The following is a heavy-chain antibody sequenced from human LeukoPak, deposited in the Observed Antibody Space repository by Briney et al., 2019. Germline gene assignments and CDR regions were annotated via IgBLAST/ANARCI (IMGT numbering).Heavy chain of an antibody. CDR2: ISGSGGST. CDR1: GFTFSSYA. CDR3: AKAAAERCASIKCYPFDS. J-gene: IGHJ4*02. V-gene: IGHV3-23*01. D-gene: IGHD1-1*01. Sequence: GGSLRLSCAASGFTFSSYAMSWVRQAPGKGLEWVSAISGSGGSTYYADSVKGRFTISRDNSENTLYLQMNSLRAEDTAVYYCAKAAAERCASIKCYPFDSWGQGTLVTVSS.